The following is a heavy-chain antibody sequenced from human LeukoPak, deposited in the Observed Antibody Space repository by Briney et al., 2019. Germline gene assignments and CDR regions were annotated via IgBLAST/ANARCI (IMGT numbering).Heavy chain of an antibody. D-gene: IGHD4-23*01. CDR2: ISGSGGSST. V-gene: IGHV3-23*01. J-gene: IGHJ6*03. CDR3: ARARGGYGGNWVDYYYYMDV. Sequence: GGSLRLSCAASGFTFSSYAMSWVRQDPGKGLEWVSGISGSGGSSTYYADSVKGRFTISRDNSKNTLYIQMNSLRAEDTAVYYCARARGGYGGNWVDYYYYMDVWGKGTTVTVSS. CDR1: GFTFSSYA.